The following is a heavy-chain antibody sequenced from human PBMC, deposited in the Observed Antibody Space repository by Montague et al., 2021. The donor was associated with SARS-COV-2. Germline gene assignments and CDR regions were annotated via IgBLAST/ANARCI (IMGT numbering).Heavy chain of an antibody. D-gene: IGHD3-22*01. CDR2: IYYSGST. Sequence: SETLSLTCTVSVGSISSNSYYWGWIRQPPGKALEWIGRIYYSGSTYYNPSLKSRVTMSVDTSENQFSLKLSSVTAADTAVYYCARDGFYYDRSHSSNFDYWGQGTLVTVSS. J-gene: IGHJ4*02. CDR1: VGSISSNSYY. V-gene: IGHV4-39*07. CDR3: ARDGFYYDRSHSSNFDY.